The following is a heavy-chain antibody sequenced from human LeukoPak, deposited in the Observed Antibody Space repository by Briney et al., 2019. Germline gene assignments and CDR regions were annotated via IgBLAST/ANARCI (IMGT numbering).Heavy chain of an antibody. CDR1: GGSVSSSSYY. V-gene: IGHV4-39*07. Sequence: SETLSLTCTVSGGSVSSSSYYWGWIRQPPGKGLEWIGTIYYDGSTYYNPSLKSRVTISVDTSKNQFSLKLSSVTAADTAVYYCARGTNYDILTGYYEGSFDYWGQGTLVTVSS. D-gene: IGHD3-9*01. J-gene: IGHJ4*02. CDR3: ARGTNYDILTGYYEGSFDY. CDR2: IYYDGST.